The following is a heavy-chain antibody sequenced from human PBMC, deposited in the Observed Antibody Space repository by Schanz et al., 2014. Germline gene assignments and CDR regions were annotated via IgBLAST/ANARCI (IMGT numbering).Heavy chain of an antibody. D-gene: IGHD2-2*01. J-gene: IGHJ3*02. CDR1: GFTVSSNY. V-gene: IGHV3-53*01. CDR2: IYSDGRT. Sequence: EVQLVESGGGLIQPGGSLRLSCVASGFTVSSNYMSWVRQAPGKGLEWVSVIYSDGRTYYGDSVKGRFTISRDNSKNTLYLQMNSLRDEDTAMYYCAKRCSSTSCSHGAFDIWGQGTMVTV. CDR3: AKRCSSTSCSHGAFDI.